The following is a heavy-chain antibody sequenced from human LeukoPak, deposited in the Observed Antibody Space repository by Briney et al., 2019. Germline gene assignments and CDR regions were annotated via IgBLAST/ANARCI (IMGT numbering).Heavy chain of an antibody. J-gene: IGHJ5*02. CDR3: ARDRRTVAGRELANWFDP. V-gene: IGHV1-18*01. CDR1: GYTFTSYG. Sequence: ASVKVPCKASGYTFTSYGISWVRQAPGQGLEWMGWISAYNGNTNYAQKLQGRVTMTTDTSTSTAYMELRSLRSDDTAVYYCARDRRTVAGRELANWFDPWGQGTLVTVSS. CDR2: ISAYNGNT. D-gene: IGHD6-19*01.